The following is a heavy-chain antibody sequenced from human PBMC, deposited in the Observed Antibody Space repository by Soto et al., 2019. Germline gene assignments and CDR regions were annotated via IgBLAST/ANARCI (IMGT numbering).Heavy chain of an antibody. V-gene: IGHV4-30-2*01. CDR2: IYHSGST. J-gene: IGHJ4*02. D-gene: IGHD5-12*01. Sequence: LTGARCGGTNSSAGYSSNWIRQPPGKGLEWIGYIYHSGSTYYNPSLKSRVTISVDRSKNQFSLKLSSVTAADTAVYYCAAGGGLPRYYWGQGTLVTVSS. CDR3: AAGGGLPRYY. CDR1: GGTNSSAGYS.